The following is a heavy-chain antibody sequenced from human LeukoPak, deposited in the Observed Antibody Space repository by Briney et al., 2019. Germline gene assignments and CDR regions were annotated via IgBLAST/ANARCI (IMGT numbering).Heavy chain of an antibody. V-gene: IGHV4-59*01. CDR2: IYYSGST. CDR3: ARVRYHYDSSGYYTYFDY. D-gene: IGHD3-22*01. CDR1: GGSISSYY. Sequence: PSETLSLTCTVSGGSISSYYWSWIRQPPGKGLEWVGYIYYSGSTNYNPSLKSRVTISVDTSKNQFSLKLSSVTAADTAVYYCARVRYHYDSSGYYTYFDYWGQGTLVTVSS. J-gene: IGHJ4*02.